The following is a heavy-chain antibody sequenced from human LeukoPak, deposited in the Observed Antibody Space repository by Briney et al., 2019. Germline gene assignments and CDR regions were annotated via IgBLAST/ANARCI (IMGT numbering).Heavy chain of an antibody. J-gene: IGHJ4*02. CDR2: IKSKADGGTA. Sequence: PGGSLRLSCAASGFTFSNAWMSWVRQAPGKGLEWVGRIKSKADGGTADYAAPVKGRFTISRDDSKNTLYLQMNSLKTEDTAVYYCTTTRPRSSSAYDYWGQGTLVTVSS. D-gene: IGHD6-6*01. CDR3: TTTRPRSSSAYDY. CDR1: GFTFSNAW. V-gene: IGHV3-15*01.